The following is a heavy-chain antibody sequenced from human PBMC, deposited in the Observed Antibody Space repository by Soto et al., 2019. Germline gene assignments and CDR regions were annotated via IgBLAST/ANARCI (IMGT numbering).Heavy chain of an antibody. V-gene: IGHV3-48*03. J-gene: IGHJ4*02. CDR1: GFTFSSYE. CDR3: ASGGGGYGFDY. CDR2: ISSSGSTI. Sequence: GGSLRLSCAASGFTFSSYEMNWVRQAPGRGLEWVSYISSSGSTIYYADSVKGRFTISRDNAKNSLYLQMNSLRAEDTAVYYCASGGGGYGFDYWGQGTLVTVSS. D-gene: IGHD6-25*01.